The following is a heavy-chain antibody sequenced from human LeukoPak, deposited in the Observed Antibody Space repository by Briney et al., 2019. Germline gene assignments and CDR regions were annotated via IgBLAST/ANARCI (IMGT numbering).Heavy chain of an antibody. CDR3: ARARPWDSSRSYYFGMDV. CDR1: GFTFSSYA. Sequence: GGSLRLSCEASGFTFSSYAIRWVRQAPGTGLEWVSSIPGSGGAAYYADSVRGRFSISRDSSKNTVYLQMNSLRDEDTAVYYCARARPWDSSRSYYFGMDVWGHGTTVTVSS. J-gene: IGHJ6*02. CDR2: IPGSGGAA. D-gene: IGHD3-22*01. V-gene: IGHV3-23*01.